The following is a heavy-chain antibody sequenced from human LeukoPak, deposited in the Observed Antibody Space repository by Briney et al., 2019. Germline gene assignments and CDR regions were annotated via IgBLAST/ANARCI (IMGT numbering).Heavy chain of an antibody. D-gene: IGHD5-24*01. CDR1: GYTFTSYG. Sequence: ASVKVSCKASGYTFTSYGINWVRQAPGQGLEWMGWISAYNGNTNYAQELQGRVTMTTDTSTTTAYMELRSLRSDDTAVYYCARPQEEDGYNYNWAFDYWGQGPLVTVSS. CDR2: ISAYNGNT. V-gene: IGHV1-18*01. CDR3: ARPQEEDGYNYNWAFDY. J-gene: IGHJ4*02.